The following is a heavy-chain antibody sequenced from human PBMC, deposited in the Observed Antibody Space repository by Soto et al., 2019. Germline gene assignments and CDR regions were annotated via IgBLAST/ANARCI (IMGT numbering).Heavy chain of an antibody. Sequence: PSETLSLTCTVSGGSISSYYCSWIRQPPGKGLEWIGYIYYSGSTNYNPSLKSRVTISVDTSKNQFSLKLSSVTAADTAVYYCASSDYDFWSGIDYWGQGTLVTVSS. V-gene: IGHV4-59*01. CDR3: ASSDYDFWSGIDY. D-gene: IGHD3-3*01. CDR2: IYYSGST. CDR1: GGSISSYY. J-gene: IGHJ4*02.